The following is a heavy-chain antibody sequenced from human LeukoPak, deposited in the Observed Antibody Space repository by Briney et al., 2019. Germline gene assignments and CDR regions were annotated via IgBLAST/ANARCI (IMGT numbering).Heavy chain of an antibody. CDR3: ARVPSGDAFDI. D-gene: IGHD2-2*01. CDR2: IYSGGST. J-gene: IGHJ3*02. V-gene: IGHV3-66*01. Sequence: GGSLRLSCAASGFTVSSNYMSWVRQAPGKGLEWVSVIYSGGSTYYADSVKGRFTISRDNSKNTLYLQMNSLRAEDTAAYYCARVPSGDAFDIWGQGTMVTVSS. CDR1: GFTVSSNY.